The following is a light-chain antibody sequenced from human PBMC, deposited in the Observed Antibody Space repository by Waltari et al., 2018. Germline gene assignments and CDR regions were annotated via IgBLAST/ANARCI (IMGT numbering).Light chain of an antibody. CDR1: QSVRSSD. V-gene: IGKV3-20*01. CDR3: QQYGSSPYT. CDR2: GAS. Sequence: EIVLTQSPGTLSLSPGERATLSCRASQSVRSSDLAWYLQKPGQAPRLLIYGASSRATGLPDRFSGSGSGTDFTLTISRLEPDDFAVYSCQQYGSSPYTFGQGTKLEIK. J-gene: IGKJ2*01.